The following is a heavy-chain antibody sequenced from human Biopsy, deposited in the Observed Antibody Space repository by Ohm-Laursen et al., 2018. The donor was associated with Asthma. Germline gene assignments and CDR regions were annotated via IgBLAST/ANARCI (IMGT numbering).Heavy chain of an antibody. J-gene: IGHJ3*02. CDR2: VNTGNGDT. CDR1: GYNFISFA. V-gene: IGHV1-3*04. CDR3: ARTYYDFLTGQVKDAFAI. D-gene: IGHD3-9*01. Sequence: ASVKVSCKVSGYNFISFAIHWVRQAPGQRLEWMGWVNTGNGDTKYSQKFQGRVTITRDTSASTAYMELRSLRSEDTATYYCARTYYDFLTGQVKDAFAIWGQGTVVTVSS.